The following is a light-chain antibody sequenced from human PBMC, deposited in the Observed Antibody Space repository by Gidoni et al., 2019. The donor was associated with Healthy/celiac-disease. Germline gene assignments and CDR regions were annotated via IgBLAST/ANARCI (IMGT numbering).Light chain of an antibody. CDR2: GAS. CDR3: QQYNNWPPWT. J-gene: IGKJ1*01. V-gene: IGKV3-15*01. CDR1: QSVNSN. Sequence: EIVMTQSPATLSVSPGERATLSCRASQSVNSNLAWYQQKPGQAPRLLIYGASPRATSIPARFRGSGSGTEVTLTISSLQSEDFAVYYCQQYNNWPPWTFGQGTKVEIK.